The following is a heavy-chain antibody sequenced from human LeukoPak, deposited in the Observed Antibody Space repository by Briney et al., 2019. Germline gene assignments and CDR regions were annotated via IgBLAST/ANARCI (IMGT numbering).Heavy chain of an antibody. CDR2: MYYSGST. D-gene: IGHD3-10*01. J-gene: IGHJ4*02. CDR1: GGSISSYY. V-gene: IGHV4-59*08. Sequence: SETLSLTCTVSGGSISSYYWSWIRQPPGKGLEWIGYMYYSGSTNYNPSTNYNPSLKSRVTISVDTSKNQFFLKLTSVTAADTAVYYCARHHRGFMVHLDYWGQGTLVTVSS. CDR3: ARHHRGFMVHLDY.